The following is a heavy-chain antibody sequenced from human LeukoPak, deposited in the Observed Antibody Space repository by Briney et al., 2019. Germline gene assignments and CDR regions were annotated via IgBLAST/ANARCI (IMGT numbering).Heavy chain of an antibody. CDR1: GFTVSSNY. Sequence: PGGSLRLSXAASGFTVSSNYMSWVRKAPGKGLEWVSVIYSGGSTYYAGSVKGRFTISRDNAENTLYLQMNSLRAEDTAVYYCVRAEMQLGKCTSTNCLFDYWGPGTLVTVSS. V-gene: IGHV3-53*01. CDR3: VRAEMQLGKCTSTNCLFDY. D-gene: IGHD2-2*01. CDR2: IYSGGST. J-gene: IGHJ4*02.